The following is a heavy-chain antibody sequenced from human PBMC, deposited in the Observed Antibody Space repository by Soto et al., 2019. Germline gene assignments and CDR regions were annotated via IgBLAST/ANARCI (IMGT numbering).Heavy chain of an antibody. Sequence: LLVESGGGLVRPGGSLRLSCVASGFTFSDSYFSWIRQAPGNGLEWISYIASSGATIYYADFVRGRLKISRDNAEKSVYLQMHCLRAEDTAVYYCARGRAAQAANGFDHCGGQGTLVTVSS. D-gene: IGHD2-15*01. CDR1: GFTFSDSY. CDR3: ARGRAAQAANGFDHC. CDR2: IASSGATI. V-gene: IGHV3-11*01. J-gene: IGHJ4*02.